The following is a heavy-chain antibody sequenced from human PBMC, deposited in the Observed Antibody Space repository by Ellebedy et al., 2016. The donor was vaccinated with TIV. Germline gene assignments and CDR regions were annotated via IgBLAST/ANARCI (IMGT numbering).Heavy chain of an antibody. CDR3: ARLVGATKAHRYFDL. D-gene: IGHD1-26*01. V-gene: IGHV1-18*04. J-gene: IGHJ2*01. CDR1: GYTFTSYG. Sequence: ASVKVSCKASGYTFTSYGISWVRQAPGQGLEWMGWISAYNGNTNYAQKLQGRVTMTTDTSTSTAYMELRSLRSDDTAVYYCARLVGATKAHRYFDLWGRGTLVTVSS. CDR2: ISAYNGNT.